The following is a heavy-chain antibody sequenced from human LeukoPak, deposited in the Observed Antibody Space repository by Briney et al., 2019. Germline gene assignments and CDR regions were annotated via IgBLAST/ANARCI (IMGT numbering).Heavy chain of an antibody. CDR1: GFTFSSYA. V-gene: IGHV3-23*01. CDR2: ISGSGGST. J-gene: IGHJ4*02. Sequence: PGGSLRLSCAATGFTFSSYAMSWVRQAPGKGLEWVSAISGSGGSTYYADSVKGRFTISRDNSKNTLYLQMNSLRAEDTAVYYCAKQRLRGYSYSALDYWGQGTLVTVSS. CDR3: AKQRLRGYSYSALDY. D-gene: IGHD5-18*01.